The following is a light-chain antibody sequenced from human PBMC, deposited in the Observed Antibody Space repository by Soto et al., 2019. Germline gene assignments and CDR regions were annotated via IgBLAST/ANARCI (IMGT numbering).Light chain of an antibody. V-gene: IGLV1-44*01. CDR2: SDN. Sequence: QSVLTQPPSASETPGQRVTIPCSGSSSNIGSNPVNWYQQLPGTAPKLLIYSDNQRPSGVPDRFSGSKSGTSASLAISGLQSEDEADFYCAAWDDSLNGVVFGGGTKLTVL. J-gene: IGLJ3*02. CDR3: AAWDDSLNGVV. CDR1: SSNIGSNP.